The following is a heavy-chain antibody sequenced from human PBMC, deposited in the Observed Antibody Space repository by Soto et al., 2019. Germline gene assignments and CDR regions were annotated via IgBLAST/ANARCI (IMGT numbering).Heavy chain of an antibody. J-gene: IGHJ4*02. V-gene: IGHV4-59*01. Sequence: QVQLQESGPGLVKPSETLSLTCTVSGGSISSYYWSWIRQPPGKGLEWIGYIYYSGSTNYTPSLKRRVTISVDTSKNPFSLKLSSVTAADTAVYYCARGYCSGGSCYSGADYWGQGTLVTVSS. CDR1: GGSISSYY. CDR2: IYYSGST. D-gene: IGHD2-15*01. CDR3: ARGYCSGGSCYSGADY.